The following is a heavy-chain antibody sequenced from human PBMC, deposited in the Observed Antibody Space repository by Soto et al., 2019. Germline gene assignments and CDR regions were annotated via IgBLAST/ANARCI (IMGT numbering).Heavy chain of an antibody. J-gene: IGHJ4*02. CDR2: SYYSGST. Sequence: QLQLQESGPGLVKPSETLSLTCTVSGGSISSSSYYWGWIRQPPGKGLEWIGSSYYSGSTYYNPSLKSRVTIPVDPSKHHFSLKLSSVTAADTAVYYCARHAPVKTGFDYWGQGTLVTVSS. D-gene: IGHD3-10*01. CDR3: ARHAPVKTGFDY. CDR1: GGSISSSSYY. V-gene: IGHV4-39*01.